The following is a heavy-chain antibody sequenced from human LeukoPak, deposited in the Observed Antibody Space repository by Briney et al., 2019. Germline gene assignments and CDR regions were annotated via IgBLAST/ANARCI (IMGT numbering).Heavy chain of an antibody. V-gene: IGHV3-30*18. Sequence: GGSLRLSCAASGFTFSNYGMHWVRQAPGKGLEWVADISYDGSNKYYADSVKGRFTISRDNSKNTLHLQMNSLRAEDAAVYYCAKDRGNSGWYYFDYWGQGTLVTVSS. J-gene: IGHJ4*02. CDR1: GFTFSNYG. D-gene: IGHD6-19*01. CDR3: AKDRGNSGWYYFDY. CDR2: ISYDGSNK.